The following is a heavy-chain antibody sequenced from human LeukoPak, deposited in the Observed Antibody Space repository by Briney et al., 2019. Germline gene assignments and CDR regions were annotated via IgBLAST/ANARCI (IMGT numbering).Heavy chain of an antibody. J-gene: IGHJ4*02. CDR3: ANDRHAGYSSGWYRDY. Sequence: PGRSLRPSCAAAGFTFSSYAMSWVRQAAREGLEWVSAISGSGGSTYYAGSVKGRFTISGKYTKDTLYLQINSLRAEDTAVYYCANDRHAGYSSGWYRDYWGQGTLVTVSS. D-gene: IGHD6-19*01. V-gene: IGHV3-23*01. CDR1: GFTFSSYA. CDR2: ISGSGGST.